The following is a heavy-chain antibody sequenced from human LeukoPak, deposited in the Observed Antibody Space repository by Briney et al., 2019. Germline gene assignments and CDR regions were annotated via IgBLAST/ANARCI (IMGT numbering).Heavy chain of an antibody. CDR2: INPNSGGT. CDR1: GYTFTGYY. CDR3: ARGGYSSGWYFY. V-gene: IGHV1-2*02. D-gene: IGHD6-19*01. Sequence: ASVKVSCRASGYTFTGYYMHWVRQPPGQGLEWMGWINPNSGGTNYAQKFQGRVTMTRDTSISTAYMELSRLRSDDTAVYYCARGGYSSGWYFYWGQGTLVTVSS. J-gene: IGHJ4*02.